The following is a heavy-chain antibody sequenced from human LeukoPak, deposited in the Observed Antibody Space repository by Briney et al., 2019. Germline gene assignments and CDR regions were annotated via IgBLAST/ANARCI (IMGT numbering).Heavy chain of an antibody. V-gene: IGHV1-2*02. CDR2: INPNSGGT. CDR1: GYTFTGYY. Sequence: ASVTVSCKASGYTFTGYYMHWVRQAPGQGLEWMGWINPNSGGTNYAQKFQGRVTMTRDTSISTAYMELSRLRSDDTAVYYCAHGVGSYGLIDYWGQGTLVIVSS. D-gene: IGHD5-18*01. CDR3: AHGVGSYGLIDY. J-gene: IGHJ4*02.